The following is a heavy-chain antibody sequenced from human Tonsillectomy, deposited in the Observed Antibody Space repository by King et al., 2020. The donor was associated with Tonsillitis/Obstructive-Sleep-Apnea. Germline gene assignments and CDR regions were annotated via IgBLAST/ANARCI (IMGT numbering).Heavy chain of an antibody. J-gene: IGHJ3*01. CDR1: GGSFSYYY. CDR2: INHSGST. Sequence: VQLQQWGAGLLNPSETLSLTCAFYGGSFSYYYWTWIRQSPGKGLEWIEINHSGSTNYNPSLKIRVTLSIDMSKKQVSLKLSSVTAADTAVYYCARGKQLTIFGVVIPAAFDVWGQGTMVTVSS. D-gene: IGHD3-3*01. CDR3: ARGKQLTIFGVVIPAAFDV. V-gene: IGHV4-34*01.